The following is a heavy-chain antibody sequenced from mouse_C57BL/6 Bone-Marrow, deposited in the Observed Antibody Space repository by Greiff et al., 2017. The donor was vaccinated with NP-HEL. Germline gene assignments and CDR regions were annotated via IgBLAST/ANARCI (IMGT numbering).Heavy chain of an antibody. CDR3: ARLWVVSTVHWYFDV. V-gene: IGHV1-55*01. D-gene: IGHD1-1*01. CDR1: GYTFTSYW. CDR2: IYPGSGST. J-gene: IGHJ1*03. Sequence: QVQLQQSGAELVKPGASVKMSCKASGYTFTSYWITWVKQRPGQGLEWIGDIYPGSGSTNYNEKFKSKATLTVDTSSSTAYMQLSSMTSEDSAVYYCARLWVVSTVHWYFDVWGTGTTVTVSS.